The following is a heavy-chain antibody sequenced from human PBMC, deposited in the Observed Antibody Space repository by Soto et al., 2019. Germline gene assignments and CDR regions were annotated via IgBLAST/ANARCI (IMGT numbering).Heavy chain of an antibody. V-gene: IGHV4-4*02. D-gene: IGHD6-19*01. J-gene: IGHJ4*02. CDR2: VYHDGAT. CDR3: ARHVAVSGKRGFDY. CDR1: GGSIKSNW. Sequence: QVKLQESGPGLVKPSETLSLTCTVSGGSIKSNWWSWVRQSPGKGLEWIGEVYHDGATNYDPSLKSRVNISVDKSNNQLLLRLTSVTAADTAVYYCARHVAVSGKRGFDYWGQGILVTVSS.